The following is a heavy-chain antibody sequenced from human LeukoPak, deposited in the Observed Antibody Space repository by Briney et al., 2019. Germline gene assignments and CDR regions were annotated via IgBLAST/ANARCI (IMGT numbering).Heavy chain of an antibody. J-gene: IGHJ6*03. Sequence: GASVKVSCKASGYTFTSYGVSWVRQAPGQGLEWMGWISAYNGNTNYAQKLQGRVTMTTDTSTSTAYMGLRSLRSDDTAVYYCARDQVGWIQLWSRYYYYMDVWGKGTTVTVSS. CDR3: ARDQVGWIQLWSRYYYYMDV. CDR1: GYTFTSYG. V-gene: IGHV1-18*01. D-gene: IGHD5-18*01. CDR2: ISAYNGNT.